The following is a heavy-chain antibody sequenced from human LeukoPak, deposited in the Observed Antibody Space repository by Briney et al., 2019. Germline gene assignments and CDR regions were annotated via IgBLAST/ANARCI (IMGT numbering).Heavy chain of an antibody. J-gene: IGHJ6*03. V-gene: IGHV4-34*01. D-gene: IGHD2-2*01. Sequence: SETLSLTCAVYGGSFSGYYWSWIRQPPGKGLEWIGEINHSGSTNYNPSLKSRVTISVDTSKNQFSLKLSSVTAADTAVYYCARGRGYCSTIRCPLPPYMDVWGKGTTVTVSS. CDR1: GGSFSGYY. CDR3: ARGRGYCSTIRCPLPPYMDV. CDR2: INHSGST.